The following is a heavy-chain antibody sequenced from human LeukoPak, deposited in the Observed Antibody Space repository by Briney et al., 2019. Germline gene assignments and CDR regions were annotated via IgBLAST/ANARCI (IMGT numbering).Heavy chain of an antibody. CDR2: ISDSGDYT. Sequence: GGSLTLSCAGSGFTFRSYAMSWVRQAPGQGLEWVSVISDSGDYTSYADSVRGRFTISRDNSRNTLYLQMISLRPEYTAVYYCAKDTSIGKYCTNGVCSPFDYWGQGTLVTVSS. V-gene: IGHV3-23*01. J-gene: IGHJ4*02. CDR1: GFTFRSYA. CDR3: AKDTSIGKYCTNGVCSPFDY. D-gene: IGHD2-8*01.